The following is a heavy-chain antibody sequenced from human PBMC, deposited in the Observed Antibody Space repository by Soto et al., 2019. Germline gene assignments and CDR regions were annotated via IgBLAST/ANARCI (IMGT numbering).Heavy chain of an antibody. CDR2: ISYDGSNK. V-gene: IGHV3-30-3*01. D-gene: IGHD2-15*01. CDR1: GFTFSSYA. CDR3: ARTLISCGYCSGGRDYYYGMDV. Sequence: QVQLVESGGGVVQPGRSLRLSCAASGFTFSSYAMHWVRQAPGKGLEWVAVISYDGSNKYYADSVKGRFTISRDNSKNTLYLQMNSLRAEDTAVYYCARTLISCGYCSGGRDYYYGMDVWGQGTTVTVSS. J-gene: IGHJ6*02.